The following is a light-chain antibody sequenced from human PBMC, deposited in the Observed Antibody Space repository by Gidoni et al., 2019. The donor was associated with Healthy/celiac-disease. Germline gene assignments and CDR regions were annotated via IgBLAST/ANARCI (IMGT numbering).Light chain of an antibody. V-gene: IGKV3-11*01. J-gene: IGKJ4*01. CDR1: QSVSSY. CDR3: QRRSTSPLT. CDR2: DAS. Sequence: EIGLTQSPATLSLSPEERATLSCRARQSVSSYLAWYQQKPGHAPILLISDASIRTTVIPTRFSSSASGTDFTLIISILAPEVSAVYYCQRRSTSPLTFGGGTKVEIK.